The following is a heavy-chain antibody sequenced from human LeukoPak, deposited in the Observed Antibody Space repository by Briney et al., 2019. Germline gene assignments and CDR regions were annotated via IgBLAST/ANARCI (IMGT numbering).Heavy chain of an antibody. J-gene: IGHJ6*02. Sequence: GGSLSLSCAASGFTFSSYAMSWVRQAPGKGLEWVSALIGSGGSTYYADSVKGRFTISRDNSKNTLYLQMNSLRAEDTAVYYCAKGSNYYYYYGMDVWGQGTTVTVSS. CDR3: AKGSNYYYYYGMDV. V-gene: IGHV3-23*01. CDR2: LIGSGGST. CDR1: GFTFSSYA.